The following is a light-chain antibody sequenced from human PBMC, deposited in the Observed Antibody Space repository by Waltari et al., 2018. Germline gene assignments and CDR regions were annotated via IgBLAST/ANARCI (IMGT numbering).Light chain of an antibody. J-gene: IGKJ1*01. Sequence: DVVMTQSPLSLPATVGQPASISCRSIQSLVYSDGDTYLNWFQQRPGQSPRLLIYKVSNRDSGVPDRFSGSGSGTDFTLTISSLQAEDVAVYYCQQYYDTPPTTFGQGTKVEIK. V-gene: IGKV2-30*01. CDR2: KVS. CDR1: QSLVYSDGDTY. CDR3: QQYYDTPPTT.